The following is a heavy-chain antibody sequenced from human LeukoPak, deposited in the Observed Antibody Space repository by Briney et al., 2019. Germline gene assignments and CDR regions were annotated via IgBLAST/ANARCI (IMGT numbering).Heavy chain of an antibody. Sequence: GGSLRLSCAASGFTFSNSAMNWVRQVPGKGLEWVSSIDYDSSHIYYAASVRGRFTISRDNARNSVYLQMNSLRAEDTAVYYCAKEPREYCSSTSCPNWIDPWGQGTLVTVSS. CDR3: AKEPREYCSSTSCPNWIDP. V-gene: IGHV3-21*04. D-gene: IGHD2-2*01. CDR2: IDYDSSHI. J-gene: IGHJ5*02. CDR1: GFTFSNSA.